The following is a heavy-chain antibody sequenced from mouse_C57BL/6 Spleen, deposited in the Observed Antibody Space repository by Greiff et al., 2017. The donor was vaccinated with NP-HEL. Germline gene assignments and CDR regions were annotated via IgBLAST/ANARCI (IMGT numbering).Heavy chain of an antibody. CDR3: ARGTRGYSNYDWYCDV. CDR2: FHPYNDDT. J-gene: IGHJ1*03. D-gene: IGHD2-5*01. Sequence: QVQLQQSGAVLVKPGASVKMSCKASGYTFTTYPIEWMKQNHGKSLEWIGNFHPYNDDTKYNEKFKGKATLTVEKSSSTVYLELSRLTSDDSAVYYCARGTRGYSNYDWYCDVWGTGTTVTVSS. V-gene: IGHV1-47*01. CDR1: GYTFTTYP.